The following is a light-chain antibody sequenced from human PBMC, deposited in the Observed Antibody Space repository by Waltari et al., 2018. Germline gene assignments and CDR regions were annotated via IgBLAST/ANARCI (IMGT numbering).Light chain of an antibody. CDR1: QGINTF. J-gene: IGKJ2*01. Sequence: DIQLTQSPSFLSASVGDRVTITCRASQGINTFLAWYQHKPGQAPNLLLYSASTLQSGVPSRFSGSGSGTDFTFTISGLQPEDYATYYCLQVNSYPHTFGQGTKLEIK. CDR3: LQVNSYPHT. V-gene: IGKV1-9*01. CDR2: SAS.